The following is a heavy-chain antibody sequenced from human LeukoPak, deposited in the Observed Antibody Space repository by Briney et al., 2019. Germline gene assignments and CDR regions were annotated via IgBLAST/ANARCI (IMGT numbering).Heavy chain of an antibody. J-gene: IGHJ5*02. CDR2: INHSGST. CDR3: ASCIFNWFDP. CDR1: GGSISSYY. D-gene: IGHD2-15*01. Sequence: SETLSLTCTVSGGSISSYYWSWIRQPPGKGLEWIGEINHSGSTNYNPSLKSRVTISVDTSKNQFSLKLSSVTAADTAVYYCASCIFNWFDPWGQGTLVTVSS. V-gene: IGHV4-34*01.